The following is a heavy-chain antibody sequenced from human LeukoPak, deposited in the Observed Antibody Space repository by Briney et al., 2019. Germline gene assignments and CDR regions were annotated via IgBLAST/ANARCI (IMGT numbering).Heavy chain of an antibody. D-gene: IGHD3-22*01. CDR2: IYYSGRT. CDR1: GDSLSISSYC. V-gene: IGHV4-39*07. Sequence: SETLSLTCTVSGDSLSISSYCWGWVRQPPGRGLEWIGSIYYSGRTYYNPSLKSRVTISVDTSKNQFSLKLSSVSAADTAVYYCARDPFDSSGYYPPYYFDYWGQGTLVTVSS. CDR3: ARDPFDSSGYYPPYYFDY. J-gene: IGHJ4*02.